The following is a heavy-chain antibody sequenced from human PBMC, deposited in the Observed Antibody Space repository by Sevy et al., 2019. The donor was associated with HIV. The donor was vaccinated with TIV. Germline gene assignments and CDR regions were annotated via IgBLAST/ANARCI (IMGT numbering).Heavy chain of an antibody. CDR1: GFTFSSYA. Sequence: GGSLRLSCAASGFTFSSYAMHWVRQAPGKGLEWVAVISYDGSNKNYADSVKGRFTISIDKSKNTLYLQMNSLRAEDTAVYYCARDSKVLRYFDWLTDYWGQGTLVTVSS. CDR2: ISYDGSNK. CDR3: ARDSKVLRYFDWLTDY. D-gene: IGHD3-9*01. V-gene: IGHV3-30-3*01. J-gene: IGHJ4*02.